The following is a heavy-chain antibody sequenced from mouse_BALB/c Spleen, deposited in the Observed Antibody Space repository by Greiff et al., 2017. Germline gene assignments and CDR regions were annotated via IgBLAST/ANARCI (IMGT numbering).Heavy chain of an antibody. CDR1: GFTFSSFG. J-gene: IGHJ4*01. CDR3: ARSNYRYDERAMDY. V-gene: IGHV5-17*02. D-gene: IGHD2-14*01. Sequence: EVQLVESGGGLVQPGGSRKLSCAASGFTFSSFGMHWVRQAPEKGLEWVAYISSGSSTIYYADTVKGRFTISRDNPKNTLFLQMTSLRSEDTAMYYCARSNYRYDERAMDYWGQGTSVTVSS. CDR2: ISSGSSTI.